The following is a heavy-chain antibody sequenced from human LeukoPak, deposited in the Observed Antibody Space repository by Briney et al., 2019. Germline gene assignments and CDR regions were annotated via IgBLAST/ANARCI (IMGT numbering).Heavy chain of an antibody. V-gene: IGHV1-18*01. CDR3: ARDRPYSSSWSYYYYGMDV. D-gene: IGHD6-13*01. CDR1: GYTFTSYG. J-gene: IGHJ6*02. CDR2: ISAYNGNT. Sequence: ASVKVSCKAPGYTFTSYGISWVRQAPGQGLEWMGWISAYNGNTNYAQKLQGRVTMTTDTSTSTAYMELRSLRSDDTAVYYCARDRPYSSSWSYYYYGMDVWGQGTTVTVSS.